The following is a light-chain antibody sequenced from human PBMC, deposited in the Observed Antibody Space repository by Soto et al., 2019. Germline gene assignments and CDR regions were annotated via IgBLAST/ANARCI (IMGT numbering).Light chain of an antibody. V-gene: IGLV4-69*01. J-gene: IGLJ1*01. CDR2: LNSDGSH. CDR3: QTWGTGIHYV. Sequence: QLVLTQSPSASASLEASVKLTCNLSSGHSSYAIAWHQQQPEKGPRYLMKLNSDGSHSKGDGIPDRFSGSSSGAERYLTISSLQSEDEADYYCQTWGTGIHYVFGTGTKLTVL. CDR1: SGHSSYA.